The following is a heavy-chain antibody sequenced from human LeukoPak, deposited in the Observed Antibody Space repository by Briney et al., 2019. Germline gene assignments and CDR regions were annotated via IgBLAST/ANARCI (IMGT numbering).Heavy chain of an antibody. CDR3: AKSFTESRIPLWG. Sequence: GGSLRLSCAASGFAFSSYAMHWVRQAPGKGLEWVAIISYDGIIEDYSDSVKGRFTISRDNSKNTLYLQMNSLRAEDTAVYYCAKSFTESRIPLWGWGQGTLVTVSS. CDR2: ISYDGIIE. CDR1: GFAFSSYA. V-gene: IGHV3-30*04. D-gene: IGHD5-18*01. J-gene: IGHJ4*02.